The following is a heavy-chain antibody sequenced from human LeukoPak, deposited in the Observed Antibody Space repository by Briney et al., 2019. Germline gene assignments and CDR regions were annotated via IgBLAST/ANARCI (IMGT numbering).Heavy chain of an antibody. CDR3: ARSCDGDCYSDY. J-gene: IGHJ4*02. CDR2: IGSTSHFR. Sequence: PGGSLRLSCAASGFTFSNYSMNWVRQAPGKGLEWVSSIGSTSHFRYYADSLKGRVTISRDNAKNSLYLQMNSLRVEDTAVYYCARSCDGDCYSDYWGQGTLVTVSS. D-gene: IGHD2-21*02. V-gene: IGHV3-21*01. CDR1: GFTFSNYS.